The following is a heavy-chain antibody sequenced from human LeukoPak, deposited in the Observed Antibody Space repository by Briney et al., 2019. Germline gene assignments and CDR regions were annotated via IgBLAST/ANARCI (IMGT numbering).Heavy chain of an antibody. J-gene: IGHJ5*02. CDR1: GGTFSSYA. CDR3: ARDFGYLVPAAIRGANWFDP. D-gene: IGHD2-2*01. Sequence: SVKVSCKASGGTFSSYAISWVRQAPGQGLEWMGGIIPIFGTANYAQKLQGRVTMTTDTSTSTAYMELRSLRSDDTAVYYCARDFGYLVPAAIRGANWFDPWGQGTLVTVSS. CDR2: IIPIFGTA. V-gene: IGHV1-69*05.